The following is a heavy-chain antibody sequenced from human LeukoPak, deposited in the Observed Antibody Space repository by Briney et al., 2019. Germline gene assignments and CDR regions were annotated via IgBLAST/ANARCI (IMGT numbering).Heavy chain of an antibody. V-gene: IGHV3-23*01. CDR2: VSGSGGST. Sequence: GGSLRLSCAASGFTFSSYAMRWVRQAPRNVMEWDSSVSGSGGSTYYADSVKGRFTISRDNSKNTLYLQMNSLRAEDTAVYYCAKPRAVGVNAFFDYWGQGTLVTVSS. CDR3: AKPRAVGVNAFFDY. J-gene: IGHJ4*02. CDR1: GFTFSSYA.